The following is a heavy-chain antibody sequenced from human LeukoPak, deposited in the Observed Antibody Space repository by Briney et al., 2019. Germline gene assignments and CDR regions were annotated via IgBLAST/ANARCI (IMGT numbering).Heavy chain of an antibody. CDR1: GFTFSSYA. CDR2: ITASGGST. CDR3: AKVPSYTVFSYYGMDV. D-gene: IGHD3-16*02. J-gene: IGHJ6*02. V-gene: IGHV3-23*01. Sequence: GGSLRLSCAASGFTFSSYAMSWVRQAPGKGLEWVSGITASGGSTYYTDSVKGRFTISRDNSKNTLYLQMNSLRVEDTALYFCAKVPSYTVFSYYGMDVWGQGTTVTVSS.